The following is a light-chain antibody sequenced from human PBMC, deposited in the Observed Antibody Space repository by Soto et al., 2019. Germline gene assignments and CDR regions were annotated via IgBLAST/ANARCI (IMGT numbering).Light chain of an antibody. J-gene: IGKJ1*01. Sequence: IQMTESPCSLSASVVNRVTITCRRSQGISTWLAWYQQKPGKAPKLLIYGASSLQSGVPSPFSGSGSGTDFTLTTSNLQPEDFATYYCQQANSFPISFGQGTKVDIK. CDR3: QQANSFPIS. V-gene: IGKV1D-12*01. CDR2: GAS. CDR1: QGISTW.